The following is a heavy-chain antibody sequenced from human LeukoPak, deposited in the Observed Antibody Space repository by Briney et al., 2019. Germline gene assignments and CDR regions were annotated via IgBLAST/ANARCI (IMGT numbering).Heavy chain of an antibody. J-gene: IGHJ6*03. CDR2: IIPIFGTA. CDR3: ASTEGTYYYYMDV. CDR1: GGTFSSYA. V-gene: IGHV1-69*06. Sequence: SVKVSCKASGGTFSSYAISWVRQAPGQGLEWMGGIIPIFGTANYAQKCQGRVTITAAKSTSTAYMELSSLRSEDTAVYYCASTEGTYYYYMDVWGKGTTVTVSS. D-gene: IGHD1-1*01.